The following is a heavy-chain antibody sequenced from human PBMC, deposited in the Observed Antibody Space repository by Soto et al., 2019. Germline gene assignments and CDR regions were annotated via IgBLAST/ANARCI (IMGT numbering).Heavy chain of an antibody. CDR3: AKGDTTMITDYSAMDV. J-gene: IGHJ6*02. V-gene: IGHV3-23*01. Sequence: GGSLRLSCAVSGFTFTSYAMTWVRQAPGKGLEWVSAISGSGGSEFYADSVKGRFTISRDNSKNTLCLQMKSLRAEDTALYYCAKGDTTMITDYSAMDVWGQGTTVTVSS. D-gene: IGHD5-18*01. CDR2: ISGSGGSE. CDR1: GFTFTSYA.